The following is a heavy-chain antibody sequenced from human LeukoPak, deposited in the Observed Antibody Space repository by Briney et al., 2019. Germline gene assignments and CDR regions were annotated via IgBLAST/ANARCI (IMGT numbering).Heavy chain of an antibody. V-gene: IGHV3-74*01. D-gene: IGHD3-22*01. J-gene: IGHJ4*02. CDR3: AKGDGYYYDSSGYYYDY. CDR1: GFTFSSYW. CDR2: INSDGSST. Sequence: GGSLRLSCAASGFTFSSYWMHWVRQAPGKGLVWVSRINSDGSSTSYADSVKGRFTISSDNAKNTLYLQMNSLGAEDTAVYYCAKGDGYYYDSSGYYYDYWGQGTLVTVSS.